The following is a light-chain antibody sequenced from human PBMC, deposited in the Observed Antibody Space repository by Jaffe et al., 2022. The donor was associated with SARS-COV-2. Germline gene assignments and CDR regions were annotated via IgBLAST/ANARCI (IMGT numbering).Light chain of an antibody. Sequence: QSALTQPRSVSGSPGESVTISCAGTGSDVGDYQYVSWYQQYPGKAPKLMIYDVTKRPSGVPDRFSGSKSVNTASLTISGLQADDEADYYCCSYAGTSNVFGGGTTLTVL. CDR3: CSYAGTSNV. CDR1: GSDVGDYQY. J-gene: IGLJ3*02. V-gene: IGLV2-11*01. CDR2: DVT.